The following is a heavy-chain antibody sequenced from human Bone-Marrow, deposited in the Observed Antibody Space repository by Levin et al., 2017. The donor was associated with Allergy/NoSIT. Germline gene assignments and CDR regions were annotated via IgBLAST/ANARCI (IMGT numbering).Heavy chain of an antibody. D-gene: IGHD5-18*01. J-gene: IGHJ4*02. V-gene: IGHV3-23*01. CDR1: GFTFSSYA. Sequence: LSLTCAASGFTFSSYAMSWVRQAPGKGLEWVSAISGSGGSTYYADSVKGRFTISRDNSKNTLYLQMNSLRAEDTAVYYCAKDWNVDTAMVSNYWGQGTLVTVSS. CDR3: AKDWNVDTAMVSNY. CDR2: ISGSGGST.